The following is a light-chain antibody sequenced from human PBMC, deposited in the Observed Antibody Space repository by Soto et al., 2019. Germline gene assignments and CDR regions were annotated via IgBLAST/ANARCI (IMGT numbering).Light chain of an antibody. CDR2: EVS. Sequence: QSVLTQPASVSGSPGQSITISCTGTSSDVGGYNYLSWYQQNPGKAPKVMIYEVSNRPSGVSKRFSGSKSGNTASLTISGLQAEDEADYYCSSYTTSGTPVFGGGTQLTVL. CDR1: SSDVGGYNY. V-gene: IGLV2-14*01. J-gene: IGLJ3*02. CDR3: SSYTTSGTPV.